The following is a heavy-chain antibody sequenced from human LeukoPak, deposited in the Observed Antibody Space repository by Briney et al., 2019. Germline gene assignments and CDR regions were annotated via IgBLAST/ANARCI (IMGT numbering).Heavy chain of an antibody. J-gene: IGHJ4*02. V-gene: IGHV4-38-2*02. Sequence: ASETLSLTCTVSGYSISSGYYWGWIRQPPGRGLEWIASIYYRGSTHYNPSLASLKSRVTISGDTSKNQFSLKLSSVTAADTAVYYCASRKFPLYYFDYWGQGTLVTVSS. CDR2: IYYRGST. CDR1: GYSISSGYY. CDR3: ASRKFPLYYFDY.